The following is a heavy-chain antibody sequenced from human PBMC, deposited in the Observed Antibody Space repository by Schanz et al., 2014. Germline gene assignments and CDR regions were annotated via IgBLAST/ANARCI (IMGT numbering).Heavy chain of an antibody. J-gene: IGHJ6*03. D-gene: IGHD3-10*01. CDR3: AKGSRSGSKVMDV. CDR1: GFNSDDYA. CDR2: IPWNGAAI. Sequence: QLVESGGGVVQPGRSLRLSCAASGFNSDDYAMHWVRQAPGKGLEWVSNIPWNGAAIGYAGSVRGRFTISRDSAKNSLYLQMNSLRPEDTALYYCAKGSRSGSKVMDVWGKGTTVTVSS. V-gene: IGHV3-9*02.